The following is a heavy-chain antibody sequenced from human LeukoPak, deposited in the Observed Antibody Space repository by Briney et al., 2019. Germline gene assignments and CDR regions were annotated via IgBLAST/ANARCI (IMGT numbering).Heavy chain of an antibody. V-gene: IGHV3-7*01. D-gene: IGHD2-8*02. CDR1: GFTFSNYW. CDR2: IKQDGSQK. CDR3: ARPPLGYCTGTSCSFDP. Sequence: GGSLRLSCTTSGFTFSNYWMNWVRQAPGKGLEWVATIKQDGSQKNYVDSVKGRFTISRDNAKNSLYLQMTDLRGEDTAVYYCARPPLGYCTGTSCSFDPWGQGTLVTVSS. J-gene: IGHJ5*02.